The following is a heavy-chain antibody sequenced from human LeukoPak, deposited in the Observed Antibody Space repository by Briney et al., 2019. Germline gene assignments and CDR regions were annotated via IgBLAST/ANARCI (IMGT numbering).Heavy chain of an antibody. D-gene: IGHD3-22*01. CDR2: DYSSGST. CDR1: GGSISSGCYN. V-gene: IGHV4-61*02. J-gene: IGHJ5*02. Sequence: TLSLTCAASGGSISSGCYNWSWLRQPAGKGLEWIGRDYSSGSTNYNPSLKSRVTISVDTSKNQFSLKLSSVTAAHTAVYYCARTGYDNSGYYQYNWFDPWGQGNLVTVSS. CDR3: ARTGYDNSGYYQYNWFDP.